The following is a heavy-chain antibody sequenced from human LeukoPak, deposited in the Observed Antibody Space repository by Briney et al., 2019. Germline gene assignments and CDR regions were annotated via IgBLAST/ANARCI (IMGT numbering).Heavy chain of an antibody. D-gene: IGHD1-26*01. CDR2: ISGSGGST. CDR3: TRLSGSYQGVDY. CDR1: GFTFNSYA. Sequence: GGSLRLSCAASGFTFNSYAMSWVRQAPGKGLEWVSVISGSGGSTYYADSVKGRFTISRDNSKNTLYLQMNSLRAEDTAVYYCTRLSGSYQGVDYWGQGTLVTVSS. V-gene: IGHV3-23*01. J-gene: IGHJ4*02.